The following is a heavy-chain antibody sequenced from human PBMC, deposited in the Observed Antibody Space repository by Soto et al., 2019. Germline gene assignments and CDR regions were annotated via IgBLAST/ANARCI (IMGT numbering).Heavy chain of an antibody. J-gene: IGHJ6*02. CDR3: ARRRGGPYYYYGMDV. D-gene: IGHD3-10*01. V-gene: IGHV5-51*01. Sequence: PGESLKISCQGSGYSFTSYWIGWVRQMPGKGLEWMGIIYPGDSDTRYSPSFQGQVTISADKSISTAYLQWSSLKASDTAMYYCARRRGGPYYYYGMDVWGQGTTVTVSS. CDR2: IYPGDSDT. CDR1: GYSFTSYW.